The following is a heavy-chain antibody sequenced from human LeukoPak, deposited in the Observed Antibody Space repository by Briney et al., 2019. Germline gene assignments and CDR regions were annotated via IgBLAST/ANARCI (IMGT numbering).Heavy chain of an antibody. Sequence: GGSLRLSCAPSGFTFNRYGMHWVRQAPGKGLEYVSGISSDGSSTYYANSVKGRLTISRDNSKNTLYLQMGSLRGEDMAVYYCARDSGGSYDYWGQGTLVTVSS. V-gene: IGHV3-64*01. J-gene: IGHJ4*02. CDR2: ISSDGSST. D-gene: IGHD2-15*01. CDR3: ARDSGGSYDY. CDR1: GFTFNRYG.